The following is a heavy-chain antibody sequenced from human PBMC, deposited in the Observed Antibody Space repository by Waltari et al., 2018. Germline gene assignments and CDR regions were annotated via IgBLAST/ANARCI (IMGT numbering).Heavy chain of an antibody. CDR1: GGSISSYY. CDR3: ARVIVGARADWFDP. Sequence: QVQLQESGPGLVKPSETLSLTCTVSGGSISSYYWSWIRQPPGKGLEWIGYIYYSGSTNYNPSLKSRVTISVDTSKNHVSLKLSSVTAADTAVYYCARVIVGARADWFDPWGQGTLVTVSS. CDR2: IYYSGST. J-gene: IGHJ5*02. D-gene: IGHD1-26*01. V-gene: IGHV4-59*01.